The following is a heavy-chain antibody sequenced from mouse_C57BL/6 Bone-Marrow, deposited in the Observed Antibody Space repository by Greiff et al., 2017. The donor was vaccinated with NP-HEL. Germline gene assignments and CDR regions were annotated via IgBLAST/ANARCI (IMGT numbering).Heavy chain of an antibody. CDR3: ARDWGLPLDY. D-gene: IGHD2-4*01. V-gene: IGHV5-4*01. Sequence: EVKLVASGGGLVKPGGSLKLSCAASGFTFSSYALSWVRQTPEKRLEWVATISDGGSYTYYPDNVKGRFTISRDNAKNNLYLQMSHLKSEDTAMYYCARDWGLPLDYWGQGTTLTVSS. CDR2: ISDGGSYT. CDR1: GFTFSSYA. J-gene: IGHJ2*01.